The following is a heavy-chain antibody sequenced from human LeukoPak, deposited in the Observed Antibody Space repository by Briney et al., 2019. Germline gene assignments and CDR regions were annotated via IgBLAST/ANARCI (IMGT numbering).Heavy chain of an antibody. Sequence: PGGSLRLSCAASGFTFSSDAMSWVRQAPGKGLEWVSAISGSGGSTYYADSVKGRFTISRDNSKNTLYLQMNSLRAEDTAVYYCAKDSTTTVTFYSRGNQIDYWGQGTLVTVSS. CDR3: AKDSTTTVTFYSRGNQIDY. CDR2: ISGSGGST. CDR1: GFTFSSDA. J-gene: IGHJ4*02. D-gene: IGHD4-17*01. V-gene: IGHV3-23*01.